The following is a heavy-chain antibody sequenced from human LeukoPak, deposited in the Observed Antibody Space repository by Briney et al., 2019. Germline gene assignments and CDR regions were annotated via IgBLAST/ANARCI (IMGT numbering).Heavy chain of an antibody. CDR1: GDSISSTTYY. CDR3: AREYYYYYYMDV. J-gene: IGHJ6*03. V-gene: IGHV4-39*02. CDR2: IYYSGST. Sequence: SETLSLTCSVSGDSISSTTYYWGWIRQPPGKGLEWIGTIYYSGSTYYNPSLKSRLTISVDTSKNQFSLRVNSVTAADTAVYYCAREYYYYYYMDVWGKGTTVTISS.